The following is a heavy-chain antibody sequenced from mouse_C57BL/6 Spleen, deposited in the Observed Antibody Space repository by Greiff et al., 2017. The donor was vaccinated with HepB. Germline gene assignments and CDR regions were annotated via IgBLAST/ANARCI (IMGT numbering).Heavy chain of an antibody. CDR2: IRNKANGYTT. Sequence: VQLKESGGGLVQPGGSLSLSCAASGFTFTDYYMSWVRQPPGKALEWLGFIRNKANGYTTEYSASVKGRFTISRDNSQSILYLQMNALRAEDSATYYCARGAIYYGNYWFAYWGQGTLVTVSA. V-gene: IGHV7-3*01. CDR3: ARGAIYYGNYWFAY. CDR1: GFTFTDYY. J-gene: IGHJ3*01. D-gene: IGHD2-1*01.